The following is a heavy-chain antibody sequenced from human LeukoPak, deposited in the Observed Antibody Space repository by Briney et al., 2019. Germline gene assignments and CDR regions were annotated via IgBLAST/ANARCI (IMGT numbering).Heavy chain of an antibody. Sequence: SETLSLTCSVSGGSISSGSYYWSWIRQPAGKGLEWIGRIYTSGSTNYNPSLKSRVTISVDTSKNQFSLRLSSVTAADTAVYYCARGLSGQPHYYYYMDVWGKGTTVTVSS. CDR1: GGSISSGSYY. CDR2: IYTSGST. D-gene: IGHD1-26*01. CDR3: ARGLSGQPHYYYYMDV. V-gene: IGHV4-61*02. J-gene: IGHJ6*03.